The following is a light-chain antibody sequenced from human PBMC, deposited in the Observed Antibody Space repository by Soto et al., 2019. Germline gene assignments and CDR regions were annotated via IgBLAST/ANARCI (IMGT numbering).Light chain of an antibody. CDR3: QQYDSSPPIT. CDR2: GAS. Sequence: EVVMTQSPATLSVSPGERATLSCRASQSVSSNLAWYQQKPGQAPRLLIYGASSRATGIPDRFSGSGSGTDFTLTISRLEPEDFAVYYCQQYDSSPPITFGQGTRLEIK. CDR1: QSVSSN. J-gene: IGKJ5*01. V-gene: IGKV3-20*01.